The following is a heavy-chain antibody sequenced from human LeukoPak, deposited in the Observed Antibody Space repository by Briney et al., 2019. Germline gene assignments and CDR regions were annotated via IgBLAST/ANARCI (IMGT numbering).Heavy chain of an antibody. J-gene: IGHJ4*02. Sequence: ASVKVSCKASGYTFTSYYMHWVRQAPGQGLEWMGIINPSGGSTSYAQKFQGRVTKTRDTSTSTVYMELSSLRSEDTAVYYCARTPYYYDSSGYYPTYYFDYWGQGTLVTVSS. CDR3: ARTPYYYDSSGYYPTYYFDY. V-gene: IGHV1-46*01. CDR2: INPSGGST. D-gene: IGHD3-22*01. CDR1: GYTFTSYY.